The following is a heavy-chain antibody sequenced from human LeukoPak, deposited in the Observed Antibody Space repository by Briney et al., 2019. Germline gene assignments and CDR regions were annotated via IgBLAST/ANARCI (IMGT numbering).Heavy chain of an antibody. CDR1: GYTFTSYF. CDR3: ASLRKRGGAFDI. Sequence: GASVKVSCKASGYTFTSYFMYWVRQAPGQGLEWMGLINPRGGTTRYAQKFQGRVTMTRDTSISTAYMELSRLRSDDTAVYYCASLRKRGGAFDIWGQGTMVTVSS. V-gene: IGHV1-46*01. CDR2: INPRGGTT. J-gene: IGHJ3*02.